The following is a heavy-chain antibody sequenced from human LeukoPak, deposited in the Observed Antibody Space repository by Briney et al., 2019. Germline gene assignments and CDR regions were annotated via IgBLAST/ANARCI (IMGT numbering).Heavy chain of an antibody. CDR2: VGISGDT. V-gene: IGHV3-13*01. CDR3: VRGGIQVSGIDEIDY. Sequence: GGSLRLSCAASGFTFRSHAMHWVRQVTGKGLEWVSAVGISGDTYYAGSVKGRFTISRENAKNSLYLQMNSLTAGDTAVYYWVRGGIQVSGIDEIDYWGQGTLVTVSS. CDR1: GFTFRSHA. J-gene: IGHJ4*02. D-gene: IGHD6-19*01.